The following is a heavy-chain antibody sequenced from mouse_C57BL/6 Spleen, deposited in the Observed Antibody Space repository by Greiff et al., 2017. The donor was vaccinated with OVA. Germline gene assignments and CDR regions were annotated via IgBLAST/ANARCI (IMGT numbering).Heavy chain of an antibody. J-gene: IGHJ1*03. D-gene: IGHD1-1*01. CDR1: GYTFTSYW. V-gene: IGHV1-64*01. CDR2: IHPNSGST. CDR3: ARSDYSGRRYWYFDV. Sequence: QVQLQQPGAELVKPGASVKLSCKASGYTFTSYWMHWVKQRPGQGLEWIGMIHPNSGSTNYNEKFKSKATLTVDKSSSTAYMQLSSLTSEDSAVEDCARSDYSGRRYWYFDVWGTGTTVTVSS.